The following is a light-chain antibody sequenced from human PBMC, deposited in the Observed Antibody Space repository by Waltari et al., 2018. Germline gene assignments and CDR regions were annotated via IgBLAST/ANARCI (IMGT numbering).Light chain of an antibody. V-gene: IGKV1-5*01. J-gene: IGKJ2*01. CDR2: DVS. CDR1: QSIRSW. CDR3: QQLNSFPRT. Sequence: DIQMTQSPSTLSASVGDRVTITCRASQSIRSWLAWYQQKPGKAPKLLIYDVSSLESGVPSRFSGSGSGTEFTLTISSLQPEDFATYYCQQLNSFPRTFGQGTRLEIK.